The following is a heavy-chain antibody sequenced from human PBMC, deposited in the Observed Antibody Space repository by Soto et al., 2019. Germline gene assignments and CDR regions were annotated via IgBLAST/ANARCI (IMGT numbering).Heavy chain of an antibody. CDR1: GGSISSYYW. D-gene: IGHD7-27*01. Sequence: TLSLTCTVSGGSISSYYWSWIRQPPGEALEWLALIYWDDDKRYSPILRSRLTITKDTSKNQVVLTVTNMEPVDTATYYCAHSLIPNWGSRGAFDYWGQGTLVTVSS. CDR3: AHSLIPNWGSRGAFDY. J-gene: IGHJ4*02. V-gene: IGHV2-5*08. CDR2: IYWDDDK.